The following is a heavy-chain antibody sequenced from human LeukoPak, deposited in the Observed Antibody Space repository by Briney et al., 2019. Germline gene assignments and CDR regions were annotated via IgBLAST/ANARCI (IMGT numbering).Heavy chain of an antibody. J-gene: IGHJ3*02. V-gene: IGHV4-30-4*08. CDR3: ARDPKYARYEVGFDI. CDR1: GGSISSGDYY. Sequence: SETLSLTCTVSGGSISSGDYYWSWIRQPPGKGLEWIGYVFYSGSTYYNPSLKSRVTTSVDTSKTQFYLKLSSVTAADTAVYYCARDPKYARYEVGFDIWGHGTMVTVSS. D-gene: IGHD2-8*01. CDR2: VFYSGST.